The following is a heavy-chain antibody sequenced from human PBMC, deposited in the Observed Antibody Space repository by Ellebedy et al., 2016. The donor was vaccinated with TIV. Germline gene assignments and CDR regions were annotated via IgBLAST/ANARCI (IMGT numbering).Heavy chain of an antibody. V-gene: IGHV3-7*03. CDR3: GRLGTYVADRGLDS. J-gene: IGHJ5*01. CDR2: INRDGSAK. D-gene: IGHD6-6*01. CDR1: GFTFIDYW. Sequence: GESLKISCAASGFTFIDYWMSWVRQAPGKGLQWVANINRDGSAKHYLESLKGRFTISRDNAKNSLNLQLNSLRVEDGAVYYCGRLGTYVADRGLDSWGQGTLVTVSS.